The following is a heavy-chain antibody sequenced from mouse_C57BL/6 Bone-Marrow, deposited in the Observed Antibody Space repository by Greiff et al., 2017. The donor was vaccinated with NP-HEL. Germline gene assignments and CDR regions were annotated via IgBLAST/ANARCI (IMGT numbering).Heavy chain of an antibody. D-gene: IGHD2-1*01. V-gene: IGHV5-17*01. CDR2: ISSGSSTI. Sequence: DVKLVESGGGLVKPGGSLKLSCAASGFTFSDYGMHWVRQAPEKGLEWVAYISSGSSTIYYADTVKGRFTISRDNAKNTLFLQMTSLRSEDTAMYYCARIYYGNYDWYFDGWGTGTTVTVAS. CDR3: ARIYYGNYDWYFDG. J-gene: IGHJ1*03. CDR1: GFTFSDYG.